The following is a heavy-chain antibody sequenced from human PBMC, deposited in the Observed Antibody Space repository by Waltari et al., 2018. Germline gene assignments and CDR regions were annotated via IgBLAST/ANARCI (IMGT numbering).Heavy chain of an antibody. CDR1: GYFLSRGYY. J-gene: IGHJ2*01. CDR2: IIHSGST. D-gene: IGHD3-3*02. Sequence: QVQLQESGPGLVKASETLSLTCGFSGYFLSRGYYWGWIRRPPGKGLEWIGSIIHSGSTYYNPSLKSRVTISVDTSKNQFTLNLNSVTAADTAVYYCVRVSNQWYFDLWGRGTLVSVSS. V-gene: IGHV4-38-2*01. CDR3: VRVSNQWYFDL.